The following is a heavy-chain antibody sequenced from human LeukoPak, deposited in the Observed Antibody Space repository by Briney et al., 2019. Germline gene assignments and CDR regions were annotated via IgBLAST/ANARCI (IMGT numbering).Heavy chain of an antibody. Sequence: PGGSLRLSCVASGFTFSNYAMNWVRQAPGKGLEWVSAISGSGDGTYYADSVKGRFTIFRDTSKNTLYLQMNSLRAEDTAIYYCAKVRGVGANFFDYWGQGTLVTVYS. D-gene: IGHD1-26*01. J-gene: IGHJ4*02. CDR1: GFTFSNYA. CDR2: ISGSGDGT. CDR3: AKVRGVGANFFDY. V-gene: IGHV3-23*01.